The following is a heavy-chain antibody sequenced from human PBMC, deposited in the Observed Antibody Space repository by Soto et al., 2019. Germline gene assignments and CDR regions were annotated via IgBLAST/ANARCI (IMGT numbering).Heavy chain of an antibody. D-gene: IGHD6-6*01. J-gene: IGHJ6*02. CDR2: ISGSGGST. CDR1: GFTFSSYA. V-gene: IGHV3-23*01. Sequence: PGGSLRLSCAASGFTFSSYAMSWVRQAPGKGLEWVSAISGSGGSTYYADSVKGRFTISRDNSKNTLYLQMNSLRAEDTAVYYCAKRKTRLPSGIAARHHGMDVWGQGTTVTSP. CDR3: AKRKTRLPSGIAARHHGMDV.